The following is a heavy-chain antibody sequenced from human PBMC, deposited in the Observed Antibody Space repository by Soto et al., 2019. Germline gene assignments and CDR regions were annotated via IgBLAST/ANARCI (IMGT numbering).Heavy chain of an antibody. J-gene: IGHJ3*02. CDR3: ARDYYDSSGYLAQNDAFDI. Sequence: GASVKVSCKASGYTFTSYGISWVRQAPGQGLEWMGWISAYNGNTNYAQKLQGRVTMTTDTSTSTAYMELRSLRSDDTAVYYCARDYYDSSGYLAQNDAFDIWGQGTMGTVSS. CDR2: ISAYNGNT. CDR1: GYTFTSYG. D-gene: IGHD3-22*01. V-gene: IGHV1-18*04.